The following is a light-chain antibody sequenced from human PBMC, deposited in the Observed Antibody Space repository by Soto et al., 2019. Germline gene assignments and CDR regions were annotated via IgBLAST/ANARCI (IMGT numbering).Light chain of an antibody. J-gene: IGLJ3*02. V-gene: IGLV2-14*03. Sequence: QSALTQPASVSGSPGQSITISCTGTSSDVGGYNYVSWYQQHPGKAPKLMIFDVSNRTSGVSNRFSGSKSGNTASLTISGLEAEDEADYYCSSYTHSTTWVFGGGTKLTVL. CDR2: DVS. CDR3: SSYTHSTTWV. CDR1: SSDVGGYNY.